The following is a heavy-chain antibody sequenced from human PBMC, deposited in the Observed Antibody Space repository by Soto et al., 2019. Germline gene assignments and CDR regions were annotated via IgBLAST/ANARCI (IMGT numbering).Heavy chain of an antibody. CDR3: ARDEGGYDILTGYYRANHLAY. D-gene: IGHD3-9*01. Sequence: SVKVSCKASVGTFSSYAISCVRQAPGQGLEWMGGIIPLIGNTNYAQKFQGRVTMSAEKSTNTAYMDLRSLASDDTAVYYCARDEGGYDILTGYYRANHLAYWGKGAPVPVSS. CDR1: VGTFSSYA. J-gene: IGHJ4*02. V-gene: IGHV1-69*10. CDR2: IIPLIGNT.